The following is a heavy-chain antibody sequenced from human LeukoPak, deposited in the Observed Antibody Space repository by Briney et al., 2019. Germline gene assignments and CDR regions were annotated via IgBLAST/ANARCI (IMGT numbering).Heavy chain of an antibody. CDR2: IYYSGST. J-gene: IGHJ3*02. V-gene: IGHV4-59*06. CDR1: GGSISSYY. Sequence: SETLSLTCTVSGGSISSYYWSWIRQPAGKGLEWIGYIYYSGSTYYNPSLKSRVTISVDTSKNQFSLKLSSVTAADTAVYYCARTTEQDDAFDIWGQGTMVTVSS. CDR3: ARTTEQDDAFDI. D-gene: IGHD1-7*01.